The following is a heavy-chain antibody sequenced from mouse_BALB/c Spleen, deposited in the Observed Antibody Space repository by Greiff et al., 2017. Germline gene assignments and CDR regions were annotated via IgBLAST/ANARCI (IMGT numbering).Heavy chain of an antibody. D-gene: IGHD1-2*01. CDR3: ARDPALLRLRYFDV. Sequence: EVQLQESGGGLVQPGGSLKLSCAASGFTFSSYGMSWVRQTPDKRLELVATINSNGGSTYYPDSVKGRFTIARDNAKNTLYLQMSSLKSEDTAMYYCARDPALLRLRYFDVWGAGTTVTVSS. CDR2: INSNGGST. V-gene: IGHV5-6-3*01. J-gene: IGHJ1*01. CDR1: GFTFSSYG.